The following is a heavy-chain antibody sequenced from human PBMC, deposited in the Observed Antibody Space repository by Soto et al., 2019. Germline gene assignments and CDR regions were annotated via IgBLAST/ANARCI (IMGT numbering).Heavy chain of an antibody. CDR1: GFTFSSYG. CDR3: ARDKGNVVVVAATNWFDP. Sequence: QVQLVESGGGVVQPGRSLRLSCAASGFTFSSYGMHWVRQAPGKGLEWVAVIWYDGSNKYYADSVKGRFTISRDKSKNTLYLQMNSLRAEDTAVYYCARDKGNVVVVAATNWFDPWGQGTLVTVSS. D-gene: IGHD2-15*01. CDR2: IWYDGSNK. V-gene: IGHV3-33*01. J-gene: IGHJ5*02.